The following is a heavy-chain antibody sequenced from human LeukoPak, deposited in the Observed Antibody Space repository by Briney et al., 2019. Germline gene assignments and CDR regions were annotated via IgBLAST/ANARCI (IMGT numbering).Heavy chain of an antibody. CDR3: ARVGPAVAGQSLDY. Sequence: QTGGSLRLSCAASGFTFSTYWMTWVRQAPGKGLEWVANINQDGSAKYYVDSVKGRFTISRDNAKNSLFLQMHGLRAEDTAVYYCARVGPAVAGQSLDYWGQGTLVTVSS. CDR2: INQDGSAK. CDR1: GFTFSTYW. J-gene: IGHJ4*02. V-gene: IGHV3-7*01. D-gene: IGHD6-19*01.